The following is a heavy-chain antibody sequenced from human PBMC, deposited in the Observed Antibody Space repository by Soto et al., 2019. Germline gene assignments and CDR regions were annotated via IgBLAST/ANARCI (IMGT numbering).Heavy chain of an antibody. CDR2: IHYSGST. CDR3: ARHPRQSRLDSFDY. J-gene: IGHJ4*02. Sequence: GSLRLSCTVSGGSISSSSSYWGWIRQPPGKGLEWIGSIHYSGSTYYNPSLKSRVTISVDTSKNQFSLKLNSVTAAETAVYYCARHPRQSRLDSFDYWGQGTLVTVSS. V-gene: IGHV4-39*01. CDR1: GGSISSSSSY.